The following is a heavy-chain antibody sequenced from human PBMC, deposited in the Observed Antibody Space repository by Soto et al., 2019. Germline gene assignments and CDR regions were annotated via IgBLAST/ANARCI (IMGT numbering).Heavy chain of an antibody. J-gene: IGHJ4*02. CDR1: GFTFSVYD. CDR3: VRDWSRGGYRTTDY. D-gene: IGHD5-18*01. CDR2: IWSDGSDK. Sequence: QVQLVESGGGVVQPGRSLRLSCAASGFTFSVYDMHWIRQAPGKGLEWVAVIWSDGSDKYYADSVKGRFTISRDNPKKTVYLQMTSLRAEDTAVYYCVRDWSRGGYRTTDYWGQGALVTVSS. V-gene: IGHV3-33*01.